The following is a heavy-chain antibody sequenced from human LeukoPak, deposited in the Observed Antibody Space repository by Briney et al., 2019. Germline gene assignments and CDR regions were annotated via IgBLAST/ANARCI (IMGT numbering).Heavy chain of an antibody. CDR1: GGSISINSYY. Sequence: SETLSLTCTVSGGSISINSYYWGWIRQPPGKGLEWIGHIYYSGTTYYSPSLKSRVTISVDTSKNQFSLNLNSVTAADTAVYYCAKGAGPPWFDPWGQGTLVTVSS. V-gene: IGHV4-39*07. CDR3: AKGAGPPWFDP. CDR2: IYYSGTT. J-gene: IGHJ5*02. D-gene: IGHD6-19*01.